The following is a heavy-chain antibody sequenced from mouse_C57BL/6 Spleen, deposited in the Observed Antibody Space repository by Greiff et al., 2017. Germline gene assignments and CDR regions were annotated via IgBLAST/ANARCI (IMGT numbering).Heavy chain of an antibody. D-gene: IGHD2-10*02. V-gene: IGHV1-64*01. CDR3: ARPRSAYGNSFAY. J-gene: IGHJ3*01. CDR1: GYTFTSYW. Sequence: QVQLQQPGAELVKPGASVKLSCKASGYTFTSYWMHWVKQRPGQGLEWIGMIHPNSGSTNYNEKFKSKATLTVDKSSSTADMQLSSLTSEDSAVYYCARPRSAYGNSFAYWGQGTLVTVSA. CDR2: IHPNSGST.